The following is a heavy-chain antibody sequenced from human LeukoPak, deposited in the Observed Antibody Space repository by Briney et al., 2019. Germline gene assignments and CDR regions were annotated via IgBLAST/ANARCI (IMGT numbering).Heavy chain of an antibody. CDR3: VKTGYSSSWYYDY. CDR1: GFTFSSYA. V-gene: IGHV3-64D*06. J-gene: IGHJ4*02. Sequence: GGSLRLSCSASGFTFSSYAMHWVRQAPGKGLEYVSAISSNGGSIYYADSVKGRFTISRDNSKNTLYLQMSSLGAEDTAVYYCVKTGYSSSWYYDYWGQGTLVTVSS. D-gene: IGHD6-13*01. CDR2: ISSNGGSI.